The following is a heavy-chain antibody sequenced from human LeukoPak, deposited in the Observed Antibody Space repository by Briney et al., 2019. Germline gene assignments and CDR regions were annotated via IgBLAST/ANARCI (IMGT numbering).Heavy chain of an antibody. CDR1: GYTFTSYD. D-gene: IGHD3-22*01. CDR3: ARAPEIDSSGSYTDY. CDR2: MNPNSGNT. V-gene: IGHV1-8*01. J-gene: IGHJ4*02. Sequence: GASVKVSCKASGYTFTSYDINWVRQATGQGFEWMGWMNPNSGNTGYAQKFQGRVTMTRNTSISTAYMELSSLRSEDTAVYYCARAPEIDSSGSYTDYWGQGTLVTVSS.